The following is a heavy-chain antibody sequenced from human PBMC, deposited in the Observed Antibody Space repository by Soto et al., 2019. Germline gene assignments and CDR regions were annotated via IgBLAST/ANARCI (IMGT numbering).Heavy chain of an antibody. J-gene: IGHJ5*02. CDR1: GFSPSTSGMR. CDR3: ARMVVSGSYYYFDP. Sequence: SGPEPVKPPRTLRLPCRLSGFSPSTSGMRGVWKRRPPGKALEWLARIDWDDDKFYSTSLKTRLTVSKDTSKNQVVLTMSNMDPVDTATYYCARMVVSGSYYYFDPWGQGTLVTVSS. V-gene: IGHV2-70*04. CDR2: IDWDDDK. D-gene: IGHD1-26*01.